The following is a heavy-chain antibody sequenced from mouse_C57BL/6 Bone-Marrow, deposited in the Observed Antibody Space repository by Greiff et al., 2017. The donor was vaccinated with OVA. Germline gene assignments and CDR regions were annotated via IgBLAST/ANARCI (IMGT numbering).Heavy chain of an antibody. V-gene: IGHV1-81*01. D-gene: IGHD1-1*01. CDR2: IYPRSGNP. CDR3: ARGSIITTVVAYYYAMDY. J-gene: IGHJ4*01. Sequence: VQLQQSGAELVRPGASVKLSCKASGYTFTSYGIRWVKQRTGQGLEWIGEIYPRSGNPYYNEKFKGKATLTADKSSSTAYMELRSLTSEDSAVYFCARGSIITTVVAYYYAMDYWGQGTSVTVSS. CDR1: GYTFTSYG.